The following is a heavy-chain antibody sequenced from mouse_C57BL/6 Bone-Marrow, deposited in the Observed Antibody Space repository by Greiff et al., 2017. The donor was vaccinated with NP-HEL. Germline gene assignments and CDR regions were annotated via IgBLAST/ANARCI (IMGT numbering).Heavy chain of an antibody. CDR2: ISSGRSTI. D-gene: IGHD1-1*01. J-gene: IGHJ2*01. CDR3: ARPPTVVAPYFDY. CDR1: GFTFSDYG. Sequence: EVQLVESGGGLVKPGGSLKLSCAASGFTFSDYGMHWVRQAPEKGLEWVAYISSGRSTIYYADTVKGRFPISRDNAKNTLFLQMTSLRSEDTAMYYCARPPTVVAPYFDYWGQGTTLTVSS. V-gene: IGHV5-17*01.